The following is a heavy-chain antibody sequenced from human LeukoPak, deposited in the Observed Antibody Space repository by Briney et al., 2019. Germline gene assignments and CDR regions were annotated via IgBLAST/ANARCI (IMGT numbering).Heavy chain of an antibody. Sequence: GASVKVSCKASGGTFSSYAISWVRQAPGQGLEWMGGIIPIFGTANYAQKFQGRVTITADESTSTAYMELSSLRSEDTAVYYCARSLRYHCGGDCPFPYCFDYWGQGTLVTVSS. CDR3: ARSLRYHCGGDCPFPYCFDY. CDR2: IIPIFGTA. CDR1: GGTFSSYA. V-gene: IGHV1-69*13. D-gene: IGHD2-21*02. J-gene: IGHJ4*02.